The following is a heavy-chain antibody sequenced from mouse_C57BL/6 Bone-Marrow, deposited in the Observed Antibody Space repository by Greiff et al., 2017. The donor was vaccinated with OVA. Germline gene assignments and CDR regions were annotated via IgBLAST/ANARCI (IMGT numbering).Heavy chain of an antibody. CDR3: ASYEGYYVSFAY. V-gene: IGHV1-82*01. Sequence: QVQLQQSGPELVKPGASVKISCKASGYAFSSSWMNWVKQRPGKGLEWIGRIYPGDGDTNYNGKFKGKATLTADKSSSTAYMQLSSLTSEDSAVYFCASYEGYYVSFAYWGQGTLVTVSA. CDR2: IYPGDGDT. J-gene: IGHJ3*01. D-gene: IGHD2-3*01. CDR1: GYAFSSSW.